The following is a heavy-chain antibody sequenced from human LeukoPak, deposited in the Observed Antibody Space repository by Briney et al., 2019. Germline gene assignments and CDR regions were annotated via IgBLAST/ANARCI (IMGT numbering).Heavy chain of an antibody. CDR2: ISSSSSYI. CDR3: ARDRIAVAGTFDY. J-gene: IGHJ4*02. V-gene: IGHV3-21*01. Sequence: PGGSLRLSCAASGFTFSSYSMNWVRQAPGKGLEWVSSISSSSSYIYYADSVKGRFTISRDNAKNSLYLQMNSLRAEDTAVYYCARDRIAVAGTFDYRGQGTLVTVSS. D-gene: IGHD6-19*01. CDR1: GFTFSSYS.